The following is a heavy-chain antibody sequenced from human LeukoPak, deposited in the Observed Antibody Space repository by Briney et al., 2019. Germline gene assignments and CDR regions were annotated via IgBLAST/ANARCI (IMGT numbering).Heavy chain of an antibody. V-gene: IGHV4-59*08. CDR2: VSSSGST. Sequence: PSETLSLTCTVSRGSISPYYWSWIRQPPGKGLEWIAYVSSSGSTNYNPSLKSRVTISVDRSKNQLSLKLSSVTAADTAVYCCARLVSSSLDYWGQGALVTVSS. CDR3: ARLVSSSLDY. D-gene: IGHD6-13*01. CDR1: RGSISPYY. J-gene: IGHJ4*02.